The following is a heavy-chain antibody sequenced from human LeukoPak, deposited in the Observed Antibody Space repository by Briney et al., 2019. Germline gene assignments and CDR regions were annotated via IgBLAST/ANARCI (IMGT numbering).Heavy chain of an antibody. CDR3: ARIPYCGGDCFPFDY. CDR1: GGSFIGYD. J-gene: IGHJ4*02. CDR2: INHSGGT. Sequence: SETLSLTCAVYGGSFIGYDWTWIRQPPGKGLEWIGEINHSGGTNYNPSLKSRVTISMDYSKNQFSLKLTSVTAADTAVYYCARIPYCGGDCFPFDYWGQGTLVTVSS. V-gene: IGHV4-34*01. D-gene: IGHD2-21*02.